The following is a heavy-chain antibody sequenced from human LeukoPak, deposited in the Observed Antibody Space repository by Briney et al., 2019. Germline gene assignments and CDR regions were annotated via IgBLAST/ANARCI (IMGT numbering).Heavy chain of an antibody. CDR2: IIPILGIA. CDR3: ARERANDAFDI. D-gene: IGHD4/OR15-4a*01. Sequence: SVKVSCKASGDIFSSYAISWVRQAPGQGLEWMGRIIPILGIANYAQKFQGRVTITADKSTSTAYMELSSLRSEDTAVYYCARERANDAFDIWGQGTMVTVSS. CDR1: GDIFSSYA. V-gene: IGHV1-69*04. J-gene: IGHJ3*02.